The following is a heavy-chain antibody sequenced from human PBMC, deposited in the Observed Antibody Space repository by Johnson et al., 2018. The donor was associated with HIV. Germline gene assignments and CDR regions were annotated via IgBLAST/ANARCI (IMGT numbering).Heavy chain of an antibody. CDR2: IKQDGSEK. D-gene: IGHD3-9*01. Sequence: IKQDGSEKSYVDSVKGRFTISRDNAKNSLYLQMNSLRAEDTAVYYCARFDSFDAFDIWGQGTMVIVS. J-gene: IGHJ3*02. CDR3: ARFDSFDAFDI. V-gene: IGHV3-7*03.